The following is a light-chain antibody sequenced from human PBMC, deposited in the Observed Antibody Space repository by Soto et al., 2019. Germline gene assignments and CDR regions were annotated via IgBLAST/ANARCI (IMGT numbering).Light chain of an antibody. CDR3: SSYTSSSTLV. Sequence: QPVLTQPASVSGSPGQSITISCTGTSSDVGGYNYVSWYQQHPGKAPKLTIYEGSYRPSGVSNRFSGSKSGNTASLTISGLQAEDEADYYCSSYTSSSTLVFGTGTKLTVL. CDR2: EGS. V-gene: IGLV2-14*01. J-gene: IGLJ1*01. CDR1: SSDVGGYNY.